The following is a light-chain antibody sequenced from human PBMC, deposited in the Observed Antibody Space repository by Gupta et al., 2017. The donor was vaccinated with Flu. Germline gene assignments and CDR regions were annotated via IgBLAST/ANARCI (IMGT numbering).Light chain of an antibody. J-gene: IGKJ2*01. CDR3: QQYDSYSYT. CDR2: KAS. CDR1: QSVSTW. V-gene: IGKV1-5*03. Sequence: DIQMTQSPSTLSASVGDRVTSTCRASQSVSTWLAWYQQKPGKAPNLLIYKASNLKSGVPSRFSGSGSGTEFTLTIDNLQPDDFAVYYCQQYDSYSYTFGQGTKLEIK.